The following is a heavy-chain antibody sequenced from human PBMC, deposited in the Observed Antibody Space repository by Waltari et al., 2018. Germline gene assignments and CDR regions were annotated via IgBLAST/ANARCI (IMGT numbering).Heavy chain of an antibody. CDR3: TTGLYCSSTSCYAGAGYYYYYMDV. D-gene: IGHD2-2*01. CDR2: LKSKTDGGKT. Sequence: EVQLVESGGGLVKPGGSLRLSCAASGFTFSNAWMSWVRQAPGKGLEWVGRLKSKTDGGKTDYAAPVKGRFTISRDESKNTLYLQMNSLKTEDTAVYYCTTGLYCSSTSCYAGAGYYYYYMDVWGKGTTVTVSS. V-gene: IGHV3-15*01. J-gene: IGHJ6*03. CDR1: GFTFSNAW.